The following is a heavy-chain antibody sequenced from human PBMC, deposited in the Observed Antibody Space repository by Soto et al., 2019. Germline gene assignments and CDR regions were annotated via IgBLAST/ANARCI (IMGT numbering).Heavy chain of an antibody. Sequence: PGGSLRLSCAASGFTFSSYAMSWVRQAPGKGLEWVSAISGSGGSTYYADSVKGRFTISRDNSKNTLYLQMNSLRAEDTAVYYCAKDGTWFGELLSDVWGKGTTVTVSS. CDR3: AKDGTWFGELLSDV. V-gene: IGHV3-23*01. D-gene: IGHD3-10*01. J-gene: IGHJ6*04. CDR1: GFTFSSYA. CDR2: ISGSGGST.